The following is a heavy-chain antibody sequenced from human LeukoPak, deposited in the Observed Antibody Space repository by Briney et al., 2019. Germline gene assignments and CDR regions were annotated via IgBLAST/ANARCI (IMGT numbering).Heavy chain of an antibody. CDR2: IYPGDSDT. CDR3: ARQGYSYGGDAFDI. D-gene: IGHD5-18*01. CDR1: GYRLTSNW. J-gene: IGHJ3*02. V-gene: IGHV5-51*01. Sequence: GESLKISCKISGYRLTSNWIGWVRQVPGKGLEWMGIIYPGDSDTRYSPSFQGQVTISADKSISTAYLQWSSLKASDTAMYYCARQGYSYGGDAFDIWGQGTMVTVSS.